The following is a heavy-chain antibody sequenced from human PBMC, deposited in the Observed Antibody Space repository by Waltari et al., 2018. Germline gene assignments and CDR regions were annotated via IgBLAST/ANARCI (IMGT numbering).Heavy chain of an antibody. D-gene: IGHD2-15*01. CDR3: ARDHCSGGTCYTDY. V-gene: IGHV4-59*01. CDR2: LYYSGST. Sequence: QVKLKESGPGLVKPSETLSLICTVSGGSIRGYYWSWIRQSPGKGLEWIGFLYYSGSTSYNPSLKSRVTISLDASNNQFSLKLKAVTAADTALYYCARDHCSGGTCYTDYWGQGTLVTVSS. CDR1: GGSIRGYY. J-gene: IGHJ4*02.